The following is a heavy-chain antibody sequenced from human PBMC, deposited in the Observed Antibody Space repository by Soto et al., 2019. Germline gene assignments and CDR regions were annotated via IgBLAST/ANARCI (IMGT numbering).Heavy chain of an antibody. V-gene: IGHV1-18*01. CDR3: ARVGYYDSSGSRNYYYYGMNV. Sequence: VSXXXSXYTLXSYGIDWXRXAPGXXXXXLGWISAYDGNTKYAQILQGRVSLTTDTSTNTAYMELRSLRSDDTAMYFCARVGYYDSSGSRNYYYYGMNVWGQGTTVTVSS. J-gene: IGHJ6*02. D-gene: IGHD3-22*01. CDR1: XYTLXSYG. CDR2: ISAYDGNT.